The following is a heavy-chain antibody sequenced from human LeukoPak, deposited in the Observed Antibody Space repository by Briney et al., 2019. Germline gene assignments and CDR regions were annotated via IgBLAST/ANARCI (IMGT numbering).Heavy chain of an antibody. D-gene: IGHD3-22*01. J-gene: IGHJ3*02. CDR2: IYYSGST. Sequence: SETLSLTCTVSGGSISSYYWSWIRQPPGKGLEWIGYIYYSGSTYYNPSLKSRVTISVDTSKNQFSLKLSSVTAADTAVYYCAREDDYYDSSGYPVDPLLGAFDIWGQGTVVTVSS. V-gene: IGHV4-59*12. CDR3: AREDDYYDSSGYPVDPLLGAFDI. CDR1: GGSISSYY.